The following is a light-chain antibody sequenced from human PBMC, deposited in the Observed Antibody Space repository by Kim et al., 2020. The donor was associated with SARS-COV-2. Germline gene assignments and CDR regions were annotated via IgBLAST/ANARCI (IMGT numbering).Light chain of an antibody. CDR1: KLGDKY. Sequence: VSPGQTATITCSGDKLGDKYVSWYQQKPGQSPVLVIYQNTGRPSGIPERFSGSNSGNTATLTISGTQAMDEADYYCQAWDSSAWVFGGGTELTV. CDR2: QNT. CDR3: QAWDSSAWV. V-gene: IGLV3-1*01. J-gene: IGLJ3*02.